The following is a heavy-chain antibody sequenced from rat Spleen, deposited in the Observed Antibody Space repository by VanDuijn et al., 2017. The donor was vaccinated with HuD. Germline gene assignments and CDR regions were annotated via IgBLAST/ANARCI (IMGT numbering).Heavy chain of an antibody. CDR2: IWGDEST. Sequence: QVQLKESGPGLVQPSQTLSLTCTVSGFSLTSYGVSWVRQPPGKGLEWMGGIWGDESTDYNSALKSRLTISRDTAKSQVFLKMNSLQTDDTAIYFCSLNWGPWGQGVMVTVSS. J-gene: IGHJ2*01. CDR1: GFSLTSYG. D-gene: IGHD5-1*01. CDR3: SLNWGP. V-gene: IGHV2-1*01.